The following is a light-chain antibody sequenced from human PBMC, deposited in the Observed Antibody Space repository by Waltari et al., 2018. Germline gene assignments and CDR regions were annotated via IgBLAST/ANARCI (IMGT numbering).Light chain of an antibody. V-gene: IGKV3-11*01. J-gene: IGKJ1*01. Sequence: EIVLTQSPATLSLSPGDTGTLSCRASQDISTDLAWYQHRPGQAPRLLMYDVFNRATGIPPRFSGSGSGTDFTITISGLEPEDLAVYFCQQRSLWPRTFGPGTKVEI. CDR3: QQRSLWPRT. CDR1: QDISTD. CDR2: DVF.